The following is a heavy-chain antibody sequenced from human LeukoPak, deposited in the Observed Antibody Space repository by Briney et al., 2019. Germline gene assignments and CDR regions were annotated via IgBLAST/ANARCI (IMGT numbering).Heavy chain of an antibody. CDR3: ARPGEVYYYDSSGYPAHYFDY. CDR2: IYYSGST. Sequence: PSETLSLXCSVSGGSIYNSAYHWGWIRQPPGKGLEWIGSIYYSGSTYYNPSLKSRVTISVDTSKNQFSLKLSSVTAADTAVYYCARPGEVYYYDSSGYPAHYFDYWGQGTLVTVSS. J-gene: IGHJ4*02. CDR1: GGSIYNSAYH. D-gene: IGHD3-22*01. V-gene: IGHV4-39*01.